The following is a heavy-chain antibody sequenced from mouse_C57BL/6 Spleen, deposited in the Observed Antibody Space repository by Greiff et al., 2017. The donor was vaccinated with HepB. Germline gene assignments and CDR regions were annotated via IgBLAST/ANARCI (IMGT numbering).Heavy chain of an antibody. J-gene: IGHJ3*01. Sequence: VQLQQSGTELVKPGASVKLSCKASGYTFTSYWMHWVKQRPGQGLEWIGNINPSNGGTNYNEKFKSKATLTVDKSSSTAYMQLSSLTSEDSAVYYCAREGYDYDAWFAYWGQGTLVTVSA. CDR3: AREGYDYDAWFAY. CDR2: INPSNGGT. CDR1: GYTFTSYW. V-gene: IGHV1-53*01. D-gene: IGHD2-4*01.